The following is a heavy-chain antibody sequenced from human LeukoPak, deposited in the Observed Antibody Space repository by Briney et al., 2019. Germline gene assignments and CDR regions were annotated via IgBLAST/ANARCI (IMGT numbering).Heavy chain of an antibody. CDR1: GFTFSSYA. J-gene: IGHJ4*02. CDR3: AKDRGSPVVVTAFDY. V-gene: IGHV3-23*01. D-gene: IGHD2-21*02. CDR2: ISGSGGST. Sequence: GGPLRLSCAASGFTFSSYAMTWVRQAPGKGLEWVSTISGSGGSTYNADSVKGRFTISRDNSKNTLYLQMNSLRAEDTAVYYCAKDRGSPVVVTAFDYWGQGTLVTVSS.